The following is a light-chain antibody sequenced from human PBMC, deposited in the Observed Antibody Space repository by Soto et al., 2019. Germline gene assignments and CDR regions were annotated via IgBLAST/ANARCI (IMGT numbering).Light chain of an antibody. CDR3: QQYSSYPHT. CDR1: QFVSSR. V-gene: IGKV3-15*01. CDR2: DTS. Sequence: DIVVTRSPATLSASPGERVTLSCRASQFVSSRLAWYQQRPGQVPRLLIYDTSTRAPGISARFSGSGSGTDFTLTIRSLQPDDSATYYCQQYSSYPHTFGQGTKLAIK. J-gene: IGKJ2*01.